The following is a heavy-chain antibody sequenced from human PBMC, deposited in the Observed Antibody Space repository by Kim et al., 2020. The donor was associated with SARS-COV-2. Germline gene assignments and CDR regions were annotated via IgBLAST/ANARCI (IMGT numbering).Heavy chain of an antibody. CDR1: GGSISSGGYS. J-gene: IGHJ4*02. Sequence: SETLSLTCAVSGGSISSGGYSWSWIRQPPGKGLEWIGYIYHSGSTYYNPSLKSRVTISVDRSKNQFSLKLSSVTAADTAVYYCARVVVMTFGYYFDYWGQGTLVTVSS. V-gene: IGHV4-30-2*01. CDR3: ARVVVMTFGYYFDY. D-gene: IGHD3-22*01. CDR2: IYHSGST.